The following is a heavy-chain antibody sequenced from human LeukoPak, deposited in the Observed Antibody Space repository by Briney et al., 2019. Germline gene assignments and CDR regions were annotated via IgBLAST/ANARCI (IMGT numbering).Heavy chain of an antibody. CDR2: ITRDSSSI. J-gene: IGHJ4*02. V-gene: IGHV3-48*01. CDR1: GFTFNIYN. Sequence: YPGGSLRLSCAASGFTFNIYNMNWVRQAPGKGLEWVSYITRDSSSIYYGDSVKGRFTISRDNPKTSLYLQMNSLRVEDTAVYYCARAGWSSLNFFDYWGQGTLVTVSS. D-gene: IGHD6-19*01. CDR3: ARAGWSSLNFFDY.